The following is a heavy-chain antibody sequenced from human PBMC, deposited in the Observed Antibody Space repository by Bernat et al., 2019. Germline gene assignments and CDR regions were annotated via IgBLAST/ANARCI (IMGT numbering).Heavy chain of an antibody. CDR3: ARDSSPTTVTTFGDAFDI. D-gene: IGHD3-16*01. CDR1: GIIVSSNY. CDR2: IYIGGMT. V-gene: IGHV3-53*05. J-gene: IGHJ3*02. Sequence: EVQLVETGGDLIQPGGSLRLSCAASGIIVSSNYMSWIRQAPGKGLEWVSVIYIGGMTYYAASVKGRFTSSRYNSKNTLYLQMNSLRVDDTAVYYCARDSSPTTVTTFGDAFDIWGQGTVVTVSS.